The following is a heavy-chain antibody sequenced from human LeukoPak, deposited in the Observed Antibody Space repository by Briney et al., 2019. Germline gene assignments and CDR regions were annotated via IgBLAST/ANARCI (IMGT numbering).Heavy chain of an antibody. J-gene: IGHJ5*02. V-gene: IGHV1-69*13. D-gene: IGHD3-3*01. CDR2: IIPIFGTA. Sequence: SVKISCKASGGTFSSYAISWVRQAPGQGLEWMGGIIPIFGTANYAQKFQGRVTITADESTSTAYMELSSLRSEDTAVYYCARVERYYDFWSGYYTRWFDPWGQGTLVTVSS. CDR1: GGTFSSYA. CDR3: ARVERYYDFWSGYYTRWFDP.